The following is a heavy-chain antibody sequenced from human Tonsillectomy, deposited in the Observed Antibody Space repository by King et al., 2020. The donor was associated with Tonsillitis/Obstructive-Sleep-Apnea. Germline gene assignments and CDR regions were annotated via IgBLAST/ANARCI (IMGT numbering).Heavy chain of an antibody. D-gene: IGHD6-13*01. CDR3: ATEPGLFISAAGTYYFDY. CDR1: GDSVSSNSAT. V-gene: IGHV6-1*01. Sequence: VQLQQSGPGLVKPSQTLSLTCAVSGDSVSSNSATWTWIRQSPSRGLEWLGRTYYRSKWYNDYAVSVKSRITINPDTSKNQFSLQLNSVTPEDTAVYYSATEPGLFISAAGTYYFDYWGQGTLVTVSS. CDR2: TYYRSKWYN. J-gene: IGHJ4*02.